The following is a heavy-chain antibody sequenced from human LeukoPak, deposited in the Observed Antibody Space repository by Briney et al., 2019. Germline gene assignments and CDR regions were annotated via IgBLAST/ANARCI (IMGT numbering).Heavy chain of an antibody. CDR1: GYTFTSYG. V-gene: IGHV1-18*01. CDR2: ISAYNGNT. Sequence: ASVKVSCKASGYTFTSYGISWVRQAPGQGLEWMGWISAYNGNTNYAQKLQGRVTMTTDTSTSTAYMELRSLRSDDTAVYYCARNPYYYDSSGPSNYWGQGTLVTVSS. D-gene: IGHD3-22*01. J-gene: IGHJ4*02. CDR3: ARNPYYYDSSGPSNY.